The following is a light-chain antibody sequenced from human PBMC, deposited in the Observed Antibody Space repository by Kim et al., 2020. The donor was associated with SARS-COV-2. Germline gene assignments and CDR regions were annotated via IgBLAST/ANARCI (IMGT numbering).Light chain of an antibody. CDR1: SSNSGAGYE. J-gene: IGLJ2*01. CDR2: GIN. Sequence: RVTIYGPEDSSNSGAGYEVHWYQQLPETAPKPLIYGINHRPSGVPDRYSGSKSGTSASLAITGLQAEDEADYYCQSYDSSLSGSLFGGGTQLTVL. V-gene: IGLV1-40*01. CDR3: QSYDSSLSGSL.